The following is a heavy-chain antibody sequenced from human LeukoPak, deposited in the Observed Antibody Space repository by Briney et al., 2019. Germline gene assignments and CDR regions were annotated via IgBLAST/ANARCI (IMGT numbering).Heavy chain of an antibody. D-gene: IGHD6-19*01. J-gene: IGHJ4*02. CDR2: NSGGSS. CDR3: AKDLGSSGWYIDY. Sequence: GGSLRLSCAVSGFTFSNYWMGWVRQAPGKGLEWVSSNSGGSSYYADSVKGRFTISRDNSKNTLYLQMNSLRAEDTAVYYCAKDLGSSGWYIDYWGQGTLVTVSS. CDR1: GFTFSNYW. V-gene: IGHV3-23*01.